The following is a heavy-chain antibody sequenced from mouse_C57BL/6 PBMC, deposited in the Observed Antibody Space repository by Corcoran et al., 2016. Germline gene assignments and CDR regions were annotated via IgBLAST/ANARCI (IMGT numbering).Heavy chain of an antibody. D-gene: IGHD3-2*02. CDR2: ISYDGSN. V-gene: IGHV3-6*01. CDR1: GYSITSGYY. Sequence: DVQLQESGPGLVKPSQSLSLTCSVTGYSITSGYYWNWIRQFPGNKLEWMGYISYDGSNNYNPSLKNRISITRDTSKNQFFLKLNSVTTEDTATYYCARSDSSGTGFAYWGQGTLVTVSA. J-gene: IGHJ3*01. CDR3: ARSDSSGTGFAY.